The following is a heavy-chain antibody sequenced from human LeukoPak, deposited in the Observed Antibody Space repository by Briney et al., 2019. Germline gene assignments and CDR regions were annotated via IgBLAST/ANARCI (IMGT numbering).Heavy chain of an antibody. D-gene: IGHD6-19*01. CDR2: INSDGSST. Sequence: GGSLRLPCAAPGLPLRNIWMNWVRQTPGKGLVWVSRINSDGSSTSYADSVKGRFTNSRDNAKNTLYLQTNSLSAADTAVYYCAREGYSSAYVAYWGQGTLVTVSS. J-gene: IGHJ4*02. CDR3: AREGYSSAYVAY. V-gene: IGHV3-74*01. CDR1: GLPLRNIW.